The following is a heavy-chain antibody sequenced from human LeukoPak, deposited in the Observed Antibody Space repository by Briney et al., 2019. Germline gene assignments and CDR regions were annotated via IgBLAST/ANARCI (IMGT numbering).Heavy chain of an antibody. CDR3: LRGPCSDY. CDR1: GFVFSNYW. Sequence: GGSLRLSCAASGFVFSNYWMNWVRQAPGKGLEWVANIKEDGSDKNYVASVRGRFTISRDNAKNSLYLQMNNLRADDTALYYCLRGPCSDYTSQGTVDSLSS. CDR2: IKEDGSDK. J-gene: IGHJ4*02. V-gene: IGHV3-7*01.